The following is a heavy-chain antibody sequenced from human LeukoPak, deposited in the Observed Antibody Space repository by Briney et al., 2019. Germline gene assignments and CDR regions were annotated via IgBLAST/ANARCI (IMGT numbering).Heavy chain of an antibody. Sequence: ASVKVSCKASGYTFTSYDINWVRQATGQGLEWMGWMNPNSGNTGFVQKFQGRVTMTRNTSISTAYMELSSLRSEDTAVYYSARRNARDIVVVPAATTHYYGMDVWGQGTTVTVSS. V-gene: IGHV1-8*01. CDR3: ARRNARDIVVVPAATTHYYGMDV. CDR1: GYTFTSYD. CDR2: MNPNSGNT. D-gene: IGHD2-2*01. J-gene: IGHJ6*02.